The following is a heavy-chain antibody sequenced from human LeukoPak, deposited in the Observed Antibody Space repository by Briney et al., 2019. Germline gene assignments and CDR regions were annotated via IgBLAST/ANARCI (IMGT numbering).Heavy chain of an antibody. CDR2: LRGNGET. Sequence: GGSLRLSCAASGFVFSSYAMSWVRQTPARGLEWVSSLRGNGETFYADSVKGRFTLSRDDSRNTVYLQLNNLRVEETAIYYCAKANWVSDADAVWWGQGTLVTVSS. J-gene: IGHJ4*02. D-gene: IGHD3-16*01. CDR1: GFVFSSYA. CDR3: AKANWVSDADAVW. V-gene: IGHV3-23*01.